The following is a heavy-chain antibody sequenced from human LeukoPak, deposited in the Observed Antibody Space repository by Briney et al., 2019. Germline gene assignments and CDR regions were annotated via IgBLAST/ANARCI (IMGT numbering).Heavy chain of an antibody. CDR3: ARDQRDAYKYYFDY. D-gene: IGHD5-24*01. Sequence: GGSLRLSCVVSGFTFNSYGMSWVRQAPGKGLEWVSAITGGGGTTYYGDSVKGRFTIPRDNSKNTLYLQMTSLRAEDTALYYCARDQRDAYKYYFDYWGQGTLVTVSS. V-gene: IGHV3-23*01. J-gene: IGHJ4*02. CDR2: ITGGGGTT. CDR1: GFTFNSYG.